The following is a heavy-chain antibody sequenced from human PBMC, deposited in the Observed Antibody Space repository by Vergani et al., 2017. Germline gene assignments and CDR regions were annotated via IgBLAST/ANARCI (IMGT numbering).Heavy chain of an antibody. CDR2: ISWHSGSI. V-gene: IGHV3-9*01. Sequence: EVQLVESGGGLVQPGRSLRLSCAASGFTFDDYAMHWVRQAPGKGLEWVSGISWHSGSIGYADSVKGRFTISRDNAKNSLYLQMNSLRAEDTALYYCAKGLSGSYYLFDYWGQGTLVTVSS. CDR1: GFTFDDYA. J-gene: IGHJ4*02. D-gene: IGHD1-26*01. CDR3: AKGLSGSYYLFDY.